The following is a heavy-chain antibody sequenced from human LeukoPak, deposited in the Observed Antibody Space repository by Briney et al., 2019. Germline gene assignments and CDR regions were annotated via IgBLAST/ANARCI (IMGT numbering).Heavy chain of an antibody. CDR3: ARRALYYYGMDV. Sequence: KSSETLSLTCTVSGGSISSYYWSWIRQPPGKGLEWIGYMYYSGSTKYNPSLKSRVTISVDTSKNQFSLKLSSVTAADTAVYYCARRALYYYGMDVWGQGTQVTVSS. CDR1: GGSISSYY. CDR2: MYYSGST. V-gene: IGHV4-59*08. J-gene: IGHJ6*02.